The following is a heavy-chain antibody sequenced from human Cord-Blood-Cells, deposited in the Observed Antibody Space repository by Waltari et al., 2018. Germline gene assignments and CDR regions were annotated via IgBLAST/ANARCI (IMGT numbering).Heavy chain of an antibody. Sequence: QVQLVQSGAEVKKPGSSVKVSCKASGGTFSSYAISWVRQAPGQGLEWMGSIIPILGIANYAQKFQGRVTITADKSTSTAYMELSSLRSEDTAVYYCARPYCSSTSCYNTGWFDPWGQGTLVTVSS. J-gene: IGHJ5*02. V-gene: IGHV1-69*09. CDR1: GGTFSSYA. CDR2: IIPILGIA. D-gene: IGHD2-2*02. CDR3: ARPYCSSTSCYNTGWFDP.